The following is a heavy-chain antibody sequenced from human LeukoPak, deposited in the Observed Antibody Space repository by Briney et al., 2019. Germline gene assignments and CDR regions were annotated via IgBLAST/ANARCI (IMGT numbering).Heavy chain of an antibody. CDR1: GLTFSTYG. Sequence: GGSLRLSCAASGLTFSTYGMHWVRQAPGKGLEWVALISYDGSNKYYADSVKGRFTISRDNSKNTLYLQMNSLRAEDTSVYYCAKPYSGDWRGDFQHWGQGTLVTVSS. J-gene: IGHJ1*01. CDR3: AKPYSGDWRGDFQH. V-gene: IGHV3-30*18. D-gene: IGHD6-19*01. CDR2: ISYDGSNK.